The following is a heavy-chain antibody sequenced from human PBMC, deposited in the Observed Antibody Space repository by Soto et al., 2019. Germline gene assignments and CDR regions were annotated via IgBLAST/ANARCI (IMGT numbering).Heavy chain of an antibody. J-gene: IGHJ3*02. CDR2: IYPGDSDT. V-gene: IGHV5-51*01. CDR3: ARGGYSGNSKDPFYI. CDR1: GYTFTDYW. D-gene: IGHD6-25*01. Sequence: PGESLKISCQGSGYTFTDYWICWVRQLPGKGLEWMGIIYPGDSDTRYSPSFQGQVTISADESISTAYLQWSSLKASDTAMFYCARGGYSGNSKDPFYIWGPGTMVTVSS.